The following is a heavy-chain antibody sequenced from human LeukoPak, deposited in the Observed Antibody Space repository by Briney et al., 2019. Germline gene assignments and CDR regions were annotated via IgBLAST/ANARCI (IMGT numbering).Heavy chain of an antibody. V-gene: IGHV4-61*01. CDR1: GGSVSSGSYY. D-gene: IGHD3-22*01. Sequence: SETLSLTCTVSGGSVSSGSYYWSWIRQPPGKGLEWIGFIYYSGSTNYHPSLNSRVNISVAPSKHQISLKPSAVTVADSAVYYCARDRVNYYMDVWCKGITVAVAS. CDR3: ARDRVNYYMDV. J-gene: IGHJ6*03. CDR2: IYYSGST.